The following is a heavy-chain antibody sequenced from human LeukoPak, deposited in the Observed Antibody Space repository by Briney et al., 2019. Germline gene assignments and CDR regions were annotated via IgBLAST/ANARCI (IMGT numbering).Heavy chain of an antibody. Sequence: GGSLRLSCAVSGFTFSSYAMSWVRQAPGKGLEWVSAISGSGGSTYYADSVKGRFAISRDNSKNTLYLQMNSLRAEDTAVYYCAKVPYGDYYFENWGQGTQVTVSS. V-gene: IGHV3-23*01. J-gene: IGHJ4*02. CDR3: AKVPYGDYYFEN. D-gene: IGHD4-17*01. CDR2: ISGSGGST. CDR1: GFTFSSYA.